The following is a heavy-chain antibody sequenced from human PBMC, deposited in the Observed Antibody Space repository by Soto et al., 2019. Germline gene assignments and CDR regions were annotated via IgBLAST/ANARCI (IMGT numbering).Heavy chain of an antibody. CDR1: GFTFDDYT. CDR3: AKDKDSSGYSLPDY. D-gene: IGHD3-22*01. Sequence: GGSLRLSCAASGFTFDDYTMHWVRQAPGKGLEWVSLISWDGGSTYYADSVKGRFTISRDNSKNSLYLQMNSLRTEDTALYYCAKDKDSSGYSLPDYWGQGTLVTVSS. CDR2: ISWDGGST. J-gene: IGHJ4*02. V-gene: IGHV3-43*01.